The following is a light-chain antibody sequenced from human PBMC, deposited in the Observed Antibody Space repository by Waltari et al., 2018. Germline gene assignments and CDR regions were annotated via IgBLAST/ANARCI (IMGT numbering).Light chain of an antibody. CDR1: QSVSIH. CDR3: QQYSNWPLT. CDR2: DAS. J-gene: IGKJ4*01. V-gene: IGKV3-15*01. Sequence: EIVMTQSPPTLSVSPGERATLSCRASQSVSIHLAWYQQKPGQAPRLLIYDASTRATAIPARFSGSGSGTEFTLIISSLQSEDLAVYYCQQYSNWPLTFGGGTKVEIK.